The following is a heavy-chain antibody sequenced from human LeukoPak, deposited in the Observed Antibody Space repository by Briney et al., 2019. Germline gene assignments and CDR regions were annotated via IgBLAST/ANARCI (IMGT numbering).Heavy chain of an antibody. CDR1: GGSISSASYY. Sequence: SETLSLTCSFAGGSISSASYYWSWIRQPAGEGLEWIGRIYSSGSTNYNPYLQSRLTMSVDTSKNQFSLKLSTVTAADTAVYYCASAGDTAMVTGLGYWGQGTLVTVSS. CDR3: ASAGDTAMVTGLGY. V-gene: IGHV4-61*02. J-gene: IGHJ4*02. D-gene: IGHD5-18*01. CDR2: IYSSGST.